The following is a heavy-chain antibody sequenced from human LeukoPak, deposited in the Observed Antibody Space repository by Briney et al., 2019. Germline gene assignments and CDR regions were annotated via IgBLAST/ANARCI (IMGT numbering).Heavy chain of an antibody. CDR3: ARRAVDNSYYYYMDV. CDR2: MNPKRGNT. D-gene: IGHD6-19*01. J-gene: IGHJ6*03. Sequence: ASVKVSCKASGYTFTSYDINWVRQVTGQGLEWMGWMNPKRGNTGYAQKFQGRVTITRNTSISTDYMEVSSLRYEDTGVYYCARRAVDNSYYYYMDVWGKGTTVTVSS. V-gene: IGHV1-8*03. CDR1: GYTFTSYD.